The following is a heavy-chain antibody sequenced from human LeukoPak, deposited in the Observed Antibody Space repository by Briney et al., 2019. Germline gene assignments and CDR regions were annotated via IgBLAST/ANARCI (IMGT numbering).Heavy chain of an antibody. CDR1: GYSFSYYW. J-gene: IGHJ4*02. V-gene: IGHV5-51*01. Sequence: GESLKISCKVSGYSFSYYWIGWVRQMPGKGLKWMGIIYTDDSDTRYSPSFQGQVTISADKSISTAYLQWSSLKASDTAMYYCARQFSSGLYVDYWGQGTLVTVSS. D-gene: IGHD6-25*01. CDR2: IYTDDSDT. CDR3: ARQFSSGLYVDY.